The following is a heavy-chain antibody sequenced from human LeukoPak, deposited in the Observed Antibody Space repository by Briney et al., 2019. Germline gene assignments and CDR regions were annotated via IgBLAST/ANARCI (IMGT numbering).Heavy chain of an antibody. V-gene: IGHV4-61*02. J-gene: IGHJ3*02. Sequence: SQTLSLTCTVSGGSISSGSYYWSWIRQPAGKGLEWIGRIYTSGSTNYNPSLKSRVTISVDTSKNQFSLKLSSVTAADTAVYYCARESGHCGGNSWGYIWGQGTMVTVSS. CDR3: ARESGHCGGNSWGYI. D-gene: IGHD4-23*01. CDR2: IYTSGST. CDR1: GGSISSGSYY.